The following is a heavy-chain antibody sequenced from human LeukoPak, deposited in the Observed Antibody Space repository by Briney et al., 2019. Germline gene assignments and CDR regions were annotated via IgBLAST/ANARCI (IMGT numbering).Heavy chain of an antibody. CDR1: GFTFSSYA. Sequence: GRSLRLSCAASGFTFSSYAMHWVRQAPGRGLEWVAVISYDGSNKYYADSVKGRFTISRDNSKNTLYLQMNSLRAEDTAVYYCARGGGIYSYGRYYFDYWGQGTLVTVSS. D-gene: IGHD5-18*01. V-gene: IGHV3-30-3*01. CDR2: ISYDGSNK. CDR3: ARGGGIYSYGRYYFDY. J-gene: IGHJ4*02.